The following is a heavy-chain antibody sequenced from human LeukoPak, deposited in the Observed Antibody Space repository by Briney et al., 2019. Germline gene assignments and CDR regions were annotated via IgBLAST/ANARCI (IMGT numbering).Heavy chain of an antibody. J-gene: IGHJ5*02. CDR2: CDPEDGET. CDR3: ATRQGGLRWSYNWFDP. CDR1: GYTLTELS. V-gene: IGHV1-24*01. Sequence: GASVKVSCKVSGYTLTELSMHWVRQAPVKGLEWMGGCDPEDGETIYAEKFQGRVTMTEDTSKATAYMELSSLRSEDKAVYYCATRQGGLRWSYNWFDPWGQGTLVTVSS. D-gene: IGHD4-23*01.